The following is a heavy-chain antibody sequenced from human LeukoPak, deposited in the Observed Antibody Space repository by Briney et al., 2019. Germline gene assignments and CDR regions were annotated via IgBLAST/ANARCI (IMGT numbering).Heavy chain of an antibody. Sequence: PGGSPRLSCAASGFTFSSYGMSWVRQAPGKGLEWVANIKQDGSEKNYVDSVKGRFTISRDNAKNSLDLQMNSLRAEDTAVYYCARAGGYASSWAYWGQGTLVTVSS. V-gene: IGHV3-7*01. J-gene: IGHJ4*02. CDR1: GFTFSSYG. D-gene: IGHD5-12*01. CDR3: ARAGGYASSWAY. CDR2: IKQDGSEK.